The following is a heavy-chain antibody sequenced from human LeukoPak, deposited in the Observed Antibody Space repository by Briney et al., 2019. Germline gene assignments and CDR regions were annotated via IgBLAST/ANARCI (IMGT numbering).Heavy chain of an antibody. D-gene: IGHD3-22*01. J-gene: IGHJ4*02. V-gene: IGHV4-61*01. CDR1: GGSVSSGSYY. Sequence: PSETLSLTCTVSGGSVSSGSYYWSWIRQPPGKGLEWIGYIYYSGSTNYNPSLKSRVTISVDTSKNQFSLKLSSVTAADTAVYYCAGESMNYYDSSGLRADYRGQGTLVTVSS. CDR3: AGESMNYYDSSGLRADY. CDR2: IYYSGST.